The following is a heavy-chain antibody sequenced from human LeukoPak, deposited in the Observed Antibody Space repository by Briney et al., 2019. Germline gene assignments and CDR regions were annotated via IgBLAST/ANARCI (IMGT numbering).Heavy chain of an antibody. V-gene: IGHV4-31*03. D-gene: IGHD5-18*01. J-gene: IGHJ3*02. CDR3: ARCGYSYGYQDAFDI. CDR1: GGSISSGGYY. CDR2: IYYSGST. Sequence: SQTLSLTCTVSGGSISSGGYYWSWIRQHPGKGLEWIGYIYYSGSTYYNPPLKSRVTISVDTSKNQFSLKLSSVTAADTAVYYCARCGYSYGYQDAFDIWGQGTMVTVSS.